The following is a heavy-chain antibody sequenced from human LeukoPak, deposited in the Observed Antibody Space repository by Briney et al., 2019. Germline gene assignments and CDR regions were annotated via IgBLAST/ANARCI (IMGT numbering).Heavy chain of an antibody. D-gene: IGHD3-10*01. J-gene: IGHJ5*02. CDR3: ARAQDRMWFGDENWFDP. V-gene: IGHV4-59*12. CDR1: GGSISNYY. Sequence: SETLSLTCTVSGGSISNYYWSWIRQPPGKGLDWIGYVYYSGSTNYNPALKSRVTISVDTSKNQFSLKLSTVTAADTAVYYCARAQDRMWFGDENWFDPWGQGTLVTVSS. CDR2: VYYSGST.